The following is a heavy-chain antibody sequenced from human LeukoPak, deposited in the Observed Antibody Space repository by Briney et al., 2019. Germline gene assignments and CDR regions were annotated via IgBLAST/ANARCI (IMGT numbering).Heavy chain of an antibody. V-gene: IGHV1-18*01. CDR2: ISAYNGNT. J-gene: IGHJ4*02. Sequence: ASVKVSCKASGYTFTSYDINWVRQAPGQGLEWMGWISAYNGNTNYAQKLQGRVTMTTDTSTSTAYMELRSLRSDDTAVYYCARVDYDYVWGSYRPEEWGQGTLVTVSS. CDR3: ARVDYDYVWGSYRPEE. CDR1: GYTFTSYD. D-gene: IGHD3-16*02.